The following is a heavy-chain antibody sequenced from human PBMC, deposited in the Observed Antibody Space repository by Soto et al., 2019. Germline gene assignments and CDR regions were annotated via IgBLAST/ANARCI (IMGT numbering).Heavy chain of an antibody. J-gene: IGHJ5*02. CDR3: AKAASVGIDP. CDR2: ISYDGSNK. CDR1: GFTFSSYG. Sequence: PGGSLRLSCGASGFTFSSYGMHWVRQAPGKGLEWVAVISYDGSNKYYADSVKGRFTISRDNSKNTLYLQMNSLRAEDTAVYYCAKAASVGIDPWGQGTLVTVSS. V-gene: IGHV3-30*18. D-gene: IGHD3-10*01.